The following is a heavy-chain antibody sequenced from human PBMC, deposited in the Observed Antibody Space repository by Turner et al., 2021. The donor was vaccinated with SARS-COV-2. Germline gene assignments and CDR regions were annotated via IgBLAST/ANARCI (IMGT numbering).Heavy chain of an antibody. CDR1: GFVVSRHY. Sequence: EVQLVETGGGLIQPGGSMRLYCAASGFVVSRHYMNRVGQAPWKWLELIAVIYSGGSTYYADSVKGRFTIARDSSKNTLYLQMNSLRAEDTAVYYCARPFGTAVVPPSWGQGTTVTVSS. J-gene: IGHJ6*02. CDR2: IYSGGST. V-gene: IGHV3-53*02. CDR3: ARPFGTAVVPPS. D-gene: IGHD2-2*01.